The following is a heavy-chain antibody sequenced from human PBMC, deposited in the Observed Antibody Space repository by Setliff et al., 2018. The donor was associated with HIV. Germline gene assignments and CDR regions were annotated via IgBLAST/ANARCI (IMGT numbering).Heavy chain of an antibody. Sequence: ASVKVSCKASGYTFTSYGISWVRQAPGQGLEWMGIINPSDNRTYYAQKFQGRVTMTRDTSTSSVYMELRSLRSEDTAVYYCASHAKTVDNGLLDHWGQGTLVTVSS. CDR2: INPSDNRT. D-gene: IGHD6-19*01. CDR1: GYTFTSYG. J-gene: IGHJ4*02. CDR3: ASHAKTVDNGLLDH. V-gene: IGHV1-46*01.